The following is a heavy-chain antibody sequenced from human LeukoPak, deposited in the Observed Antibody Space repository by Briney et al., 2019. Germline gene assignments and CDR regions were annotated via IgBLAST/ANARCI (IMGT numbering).Heavy chain of an antibody. CDR3: ARVFHDYYFDS. CDR1: GFTVSGNY. Sequence: QPGGSLRLSCAASGFTVSGNYMSWVRQAPGEGLEGVSLIYSGSNTYYADSVKGRFTISRDNSKNTLDLQMNTVRAGDTAVYYCARVFHDYYFDSWGQGTLVTVSS. V-gene: IGHV3-53*01. D-gene: IGHD5-12*01. CDR2: IYSGSNT. J-gene: IGHJ4*02.